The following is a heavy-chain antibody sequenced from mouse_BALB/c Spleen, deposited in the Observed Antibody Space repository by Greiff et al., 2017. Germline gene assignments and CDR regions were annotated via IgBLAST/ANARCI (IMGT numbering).Heavy chain of an antibody. CDR3: ATYYDSCYEWFDD. CDR1: GFTFSSYA. CDR2: ISSGGSYT. J-gene: IGHJ1*01. V-gene: IGHV5-9-4*01. Sequence: EVQLVESGGGLVKPGGSLKLSCAASGFTFSSYAMSWVRQSPEKRLEWVAEISSGGSYTYYPDTVTGRFTISRDNAKNTLYLKMSSLMSEDTAMYYCATYYDSCYEWFDDWGAGTTVTVSA. D-gene: IGHD2-3*01.